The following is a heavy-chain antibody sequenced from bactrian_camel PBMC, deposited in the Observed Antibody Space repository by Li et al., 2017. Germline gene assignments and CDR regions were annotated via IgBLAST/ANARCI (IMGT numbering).Heavy chain of an antibody. CDR3: AAAPAHIVVVLDIIYMTT. CDR1: QYTDSILI. J-gene: IGHJ4*01. CDR2: IDYEGTT. Sequence: HVQLVESGGGSVQAGGSLRLSCATSQYTDSILIMGWFRQAPGKEREGVAGIDYEGTTTYANSVKGRFTISHDSAKNTVHLQMNNLKPEDSATYYCAAAPAHIVVVLDIIYMTTGARGPRSPSP. V-gene: IGHV3S53*01. D-gene: IGHD2*01.